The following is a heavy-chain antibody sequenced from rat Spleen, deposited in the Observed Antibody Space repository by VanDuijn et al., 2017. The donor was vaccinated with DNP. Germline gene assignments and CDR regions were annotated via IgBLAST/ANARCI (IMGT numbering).Heavy chain of an antibody. Sequence: EVQLVESGGDLVQPGRSLKLSCVAFGFTFSDYNMAWVRQAPKKGLEWVATISTSGGSTYYRDSVKGRFTISRDNAKSTLYLQMDSLRSEETATYYCVRHEYQAFDYWGQGVMVTVSS. V-gene: IGHV5-7*01. CDR3: VRHEYQAFDY. CDR1: GFTFSDYN. J-gene: IGHJ2*01. CDR2: ISTSGGST.